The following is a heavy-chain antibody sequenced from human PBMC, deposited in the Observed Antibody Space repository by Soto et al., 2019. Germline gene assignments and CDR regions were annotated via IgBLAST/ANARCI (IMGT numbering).Heavy chain of an antibody. D-gene: IGHD3-9*01. V-gene: IGHV3-21*01. J-gene: IGHJ6*03. CDR1: GFTFSSYS. CDR3: ARDRDDIHTHYYYYYYMDV. CDR2: ISSSSSYI. Sequence: GGSLRLSCAASGFTFSSYSMNWVRQAPGKGLEWVSSISSSSSYIYYADSVKGRFTISRDNAKNSLYLQMNSLRAEDTAVYYCARDRDDIHTHYYYYYYMDVWGKGTTVTVSS.